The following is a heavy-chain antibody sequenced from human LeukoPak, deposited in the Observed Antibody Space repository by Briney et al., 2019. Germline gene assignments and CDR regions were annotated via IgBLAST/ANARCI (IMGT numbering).Heavy chain of an antibody. D-gene: IGHD2-21*02. CDR2: VASSGTS. CDR1: GDSLNTYH. Sequence: SETLSLTCTVSGDSLNTYHWTWIRQTPGKELEWIGFVASSGTSNYNPSLKSRVSISIDTSKNQFSLALTSVTPADTAVYYCARVVRGVVTYNWFVPWRQEPVHSVSS. V-gene: IGHV4-59*01. J-gene: IGHJ5*02. CDR3: ARVVRGVVTYNWFVP.